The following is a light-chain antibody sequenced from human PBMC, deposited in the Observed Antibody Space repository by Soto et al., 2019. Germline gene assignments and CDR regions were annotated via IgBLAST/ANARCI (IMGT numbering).Light chain of an antibody. CDR3: ATWDDRLNGAA. V-gene: IGLV1-44*01. CDR2: GSD. J-gene: IGLJ2*01. Sequence: QSVLTQPPSASGTPGQRVTISCSGSSSNIGSNTVNWYQQLPGAAPRLLIYGSDRRPSGVPDRFSASKSGTSASLAISGLQSEDEADYYCATWDDRLNGAAVGGGTKVTVL. CDR1: SSNIGSNT.